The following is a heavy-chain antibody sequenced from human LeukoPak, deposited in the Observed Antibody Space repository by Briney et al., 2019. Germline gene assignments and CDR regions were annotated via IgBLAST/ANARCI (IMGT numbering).Heavy chain of an antibody. D-gene: IGHD2-2*01. V-gene: IGHV1-18*01. CDR1: GYTFTSYG. Sequence: ASVKVSCKASGYTFTSYGISWVRQAPGQGLEWMGWISAYNGNTNYAQKLQGRVTMTTDTSTGTAYMELRSLRSDDTAVYYCARTVLGYCSSTSCLHFDYWGQGTLVTVSS. CDR2: ISAYNGNT. CDR3: ARTVLGYCSSTSCLHFDY. J-gene: IGHJ4*02.